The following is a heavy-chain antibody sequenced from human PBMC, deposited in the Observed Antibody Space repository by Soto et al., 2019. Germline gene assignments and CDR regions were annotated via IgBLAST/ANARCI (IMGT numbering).Heavy chain of an antibody. V-gene: IGHV5-51*01. J-gene: IGHJ6*02. CDR3: ARIPQYCSGGSCYSGTYYYYYGMDV. CDR2: IYPGDSDT. D-gene: IGHD2-15*01. Sequence: PXASLKISGKGCGYRFTSYWIGWVRQMHGKGLEWMGIIYPGDSDTRYSPSFQGQVTISADKSISTAYLQWSSLKASDTAMYYCARIPQYCSGGSCYSGTYYYYYGMDVWGQGTTVTASS. CDR1: GYRFTSYW.